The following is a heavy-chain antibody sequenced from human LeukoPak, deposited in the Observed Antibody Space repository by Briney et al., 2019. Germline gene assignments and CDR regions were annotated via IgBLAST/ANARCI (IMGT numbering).Heavy chain of an antibody. CDR3: AKGRGYYYDSSGYYY. D-gene: IGHD3-22*01. CDR2: IKQDGSEK. Sequence: PGGSLRLSCAASGFTFSSYWMSWVRQAPGKGLEWVANIKQDGSEKYYVDSVKGRFAISRDNAKNSLYLQMSSLRAEDTAVYYCAKGRGYYYDSSGYYYWGQGTLVTVSS. V-gene: IGHV3-7*01. CDR1: GFTFSSYW. J-gene: IGHJ4*02.